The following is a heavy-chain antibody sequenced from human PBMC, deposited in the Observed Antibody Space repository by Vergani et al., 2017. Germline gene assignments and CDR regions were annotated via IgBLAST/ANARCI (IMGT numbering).Heavy chain of an antibody. D-gene: IGHD1-14*01. CDR2: ISYDGSNK. Sequence: QVQLVESGGGVVQPGRSLRLSCAASGFTFSSYGMHWVRQAPGKGLEWVAVISYDGSNKYYADSVKSRFTISRDNSKNTLYLQMNSLRAEDTAVYYCAKESTGGYYYCYIDVWGKGTTVTVSS. CDR3: AKESTGGYYYCYIDV. V-gene: IGHV3-30*18. CDR1: GFTFSSYG. J-gene: IGHJ6*03.